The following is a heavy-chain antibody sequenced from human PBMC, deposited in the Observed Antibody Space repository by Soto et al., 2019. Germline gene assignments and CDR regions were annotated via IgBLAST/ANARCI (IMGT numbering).Heavy chain of an antibody. CDR2: IYYSGST. Sequence: LSLTCTVSGGSISSYYCSWIRQPPGKGLEWIGYIYYSGSTNYNPSLKSRVTISVDTSKNQFSLKLSSVTAADTAVYYCARVRGYYYYGMDVWGQGTTVTVSS. CDR1: GGSISSYY. CDR3: ARVRGYYYYGMDV. J-gene: IGHJ6*02. D-gene: IGHD3-10*01. V-gene: IGHV4-59*01.